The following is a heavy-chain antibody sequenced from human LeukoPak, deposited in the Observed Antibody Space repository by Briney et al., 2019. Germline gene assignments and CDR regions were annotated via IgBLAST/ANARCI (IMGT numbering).Heavy chain of an antibody. J-gene: IGHJ5*02. CDR1: GYTFTGYY. CDR2: INPNSGGT. Sequence: ASVKVSCKASGYTFTGYYIHCVRQAPGQGLEWMGWINPNSGGTNYAQKFQGRVTMTRDTSISTAYMELSRLTSDDTAVYYCARGGVGHCSGGSCPTSWFGPWGQGTLVTVSS. CDR3: ARGGVGHCSGGSCPTSWFGP. V-gene: IGHV1-2*02. D-gene: IGHD2-15*01.